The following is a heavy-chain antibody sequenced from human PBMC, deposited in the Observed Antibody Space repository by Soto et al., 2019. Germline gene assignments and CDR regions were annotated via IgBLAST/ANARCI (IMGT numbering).Heavy chain of an antibody. CDR3: VGFRSNTILSY. J-gene: IGHJ4*02. D-gene: IGHD2-2*02. V-gene: IGHV4-39*01. CDR1: GASISSSPSY. Sequence: PSETLSLTCTVSGASISSSPSYWAWIRQSPGRGLEWIGHIFYSGTTSYSPSLRSRVSLSADRSKNQFSLKLSSVTAADAAVYSCVGFRSNTILSYWGQGTLVTVSS. CDR2: IFYSGTT.